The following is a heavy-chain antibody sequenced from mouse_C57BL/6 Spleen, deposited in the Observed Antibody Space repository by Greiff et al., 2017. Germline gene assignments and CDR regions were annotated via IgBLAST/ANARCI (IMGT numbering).Heavy chain of an antibody. CDR2: ISSGGSYT. V-gene: IGHV5-6*01. Sequence: EVQLMESGGDLVKPGGSLKLSCAASGFTFSSYGMSWVRQTPDKRLEWVATISSGGSYTYYPDSVKGRFTISRDNAKNTLYLQMSSLKSEDTAMYYCARQDDTENYFDYWGQGTTLTVSS. J-gene: IGHJ2*01. CDR3: ARQDDTENYFDY. CDR1: GFTFSSYG. D-gene: IGHD2-3*01.